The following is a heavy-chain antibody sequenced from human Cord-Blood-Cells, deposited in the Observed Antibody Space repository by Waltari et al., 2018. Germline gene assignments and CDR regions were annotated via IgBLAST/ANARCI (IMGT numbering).Heavy chain of an antibody. V-gene: IGHV2-5*02. D-gene: IGHD3-3*01. J-gene: IGHJ4*02. CDR2: IYWDDDK. CDR3: AHRYYDFWSGYYNDY. Sequence: QITLKESGPTLVKPTQTLTLTCTFSGFSLSPSGVGVGWIRQPPGKALEWLALIYWDDDKRYSPSLKSRLTITKDTSKNQVVLTMTNMDPVDTATYYCAHRYYDFWSGYYNDYWGQGTLVTVSS. CDR1: GFSLSPSGVG.